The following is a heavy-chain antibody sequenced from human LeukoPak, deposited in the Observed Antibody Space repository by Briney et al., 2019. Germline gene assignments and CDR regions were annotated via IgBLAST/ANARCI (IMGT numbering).Heavy chain of an antibody. J-gene: IGHJ6*03. D-gene: IGHD3-10*01. CDR2: IRSKAYGGTT. CDR1: GFTFGDYA. Sequence: PGGSLRLSCTASGFTFGDYAMSWVRQAPGKGLEWVGFIRSKAYGGTTEYAASVKGRFTISRDDSKSIAYLQMNSLKTEDTAVYYCTRDEDYYGSGSYYYYYYMDVWGKGTTVTVSS. V-gene: IGHV3-49*04. CDR3: TRDEDYYGSGSYYYYYYMDV.